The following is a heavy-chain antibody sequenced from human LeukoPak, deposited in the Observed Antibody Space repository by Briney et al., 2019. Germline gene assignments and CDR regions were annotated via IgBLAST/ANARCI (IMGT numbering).Heavy chain of an antibody. CDR1: GGSITSYY. CDR2: IYYSGST. Sequence: SETLSLTCTVSGGSITSYYWHWIRHPPGKGLEWIGYIYYSGSTNYNPSLKSRVTISVDTSRKQFSLKLHSVSAADTAVYYCARDRGRATWFDPWGQGTVVIVSS. D-gene: IGHD3-10*01. J-gene: IGHJ5*02. V-gene: IGHV4-59*01. CDR3: ARDRGRATWFDP.